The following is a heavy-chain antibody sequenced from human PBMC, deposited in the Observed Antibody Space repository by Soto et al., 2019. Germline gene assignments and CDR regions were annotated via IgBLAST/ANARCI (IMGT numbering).Heavy chain of an antibody. Sequence: GGSLRLSCAASGFTFSSYAMHWVRQAPGKGLEWVAVISYDGSNKYYADSVKGRFTISRDNSKNTLYLQMNSLRAEDTAVYYCARENPPDPSPSAGPFDYWGQGTLVTVSS. CDR3: ARENPPDPSPSAGPFDY. CDR1: GFTFSSYA. V-gene: IGHV3-30-3*01. J-gene: IGHJ4*02. D-gene: IGHD6-13*01. CDR2: ISYDGSNK.